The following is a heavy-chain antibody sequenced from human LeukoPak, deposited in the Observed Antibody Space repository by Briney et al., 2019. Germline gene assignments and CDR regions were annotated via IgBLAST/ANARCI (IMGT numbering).Heavy chain of an antibody. CDR3: AKVGAGYCSGGTCYCDY. J-gene: IGHJ4*02. Sequence: AGGSLRLSCAASGFTFSSYAMSWVRQAPGKGLEWVSAISGSGGSTYYADSVKGRFTISRDNSKNTLYLQVNSLRAEGTAVYYCAKVGAGYCSGGTCYCDYWGQGTLVTVSS. CDR2: ISGSGGST. CDR1: GFTFSSYA. V-gene: IGHV3-23*01. D-gene: IGHD2-15*01.